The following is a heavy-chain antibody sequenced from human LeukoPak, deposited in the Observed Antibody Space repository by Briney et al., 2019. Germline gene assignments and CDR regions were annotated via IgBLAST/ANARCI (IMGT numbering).Heavy chain of an antibody. CDR2: ISSSGSTI. J-gene: IGHJ5*02. Sequence: PGGSLRLSCAASGFTFSSYEMNWVRQAPGKGLEWVSYISSSGSTIYYADSVKGRFTISRDNAKNSLYLQMNSLRAEDTAVYYCARDSTMIVVPWFDPWGQGILVTVSS. CDR3: ARDSTMIVVPWFDP. D-gene: IGHD3-22*01. V-gene: IGHV3-48*03. CDR1: GFTFSSYE.